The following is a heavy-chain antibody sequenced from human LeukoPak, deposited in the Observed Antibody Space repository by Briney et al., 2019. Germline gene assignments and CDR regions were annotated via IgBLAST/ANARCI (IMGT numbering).Heavy chain of an antibody. CDR1: GGSINSYW. CDR3: ARAGYTISSYRFDY. V-gene: IGHV4-4*07. Sequence: SETLSLNCSVSGGSINSYWWSWIRQPAGEGLEFIGRIYTTGRTNYNPSLKSRVSMSVDTSQNKFSLELRSVTAADTAVYFCARAGYTISSYRFDYWGQGALVTVSS. CDR2: IYTTGRT. D-gene: IGHD3-16*02. J-gene: IGHJ4*02.